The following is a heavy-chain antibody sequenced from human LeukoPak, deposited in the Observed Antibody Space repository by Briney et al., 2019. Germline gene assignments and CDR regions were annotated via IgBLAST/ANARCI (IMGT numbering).Heavy chain of an antibody. V-gene: IGHV1-18*01. CDR1: GYTFTSYG. CDR2: ISAYNGNT. J-gene: IGHJ4*02. CDR3: ARGRLTPERFGELFLSY. Sequence: RASVKVSCKASGYTFTSYGISWVRQAPGQGLEWMGWISAYNGNTNYAQKLQGRVTMTTDTSTSTAYMELRSLRSDDTAVYYCARGRLTPERFGELFLSYWGQGTLVTVSS. D-gene: IGHD3-10*01.